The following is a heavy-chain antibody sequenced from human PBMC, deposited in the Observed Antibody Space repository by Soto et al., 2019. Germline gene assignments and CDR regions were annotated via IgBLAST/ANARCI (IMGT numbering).Heavy chain of an antibody. V-gene: IGHV3-23*01. CDR3: ARRSSGWYFDY. D-gene: IGHD6-19*01. J-gene: IGHJ4*02. Sequence: EVQLLESGGGSVQPGGSLRLSCAASGFTFSSYDMRWVRQAPGKGLECVSAISISGATTWYADSVKGRFTVSRDNSKNTLYLQMISLRVEDTAVYYCARRSSGWYFDYWGQGSLVTVSS. CDR2: ISISGATT. CDR1: GFTFSSYD.